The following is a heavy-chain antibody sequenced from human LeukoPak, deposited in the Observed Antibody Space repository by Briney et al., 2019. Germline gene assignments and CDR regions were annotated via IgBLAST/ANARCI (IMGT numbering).Heavy chain of an antibody. D-gene: IGHD3-10*01. V-gene: IGHV4-59*01. CDR3: ARETMGNFFDY. CDR2: IYYSGST. Sequence: SETQSLTCTVSGGSISSYYWSWIRQPPGKGLEWIGYIYYSGSTNYNPSLKSRVTISVDTSKNQFSLKLSSVTAADTAVYYCARETMGNFFDYWGQETLVTVSS. CDR1: GGSISSYY. J-gene: IGHJ4*02.